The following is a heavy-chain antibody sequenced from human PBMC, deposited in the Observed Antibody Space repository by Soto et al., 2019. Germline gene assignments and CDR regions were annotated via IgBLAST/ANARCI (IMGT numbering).Heavy chain of an antibody. CDR2: ITPNSGDT. CDR3: ARWGYGSNSLEI. Sequence: ASVKVSCKASGYIFTGYFIHGVRQTPGQGLQWLGRITPNSGDTKYSPTFQGRVTLTRDTSTTTAYRELSGLTTNDTAMYYCARWGYGSNSLEIWGQGTLVTVSS. D-gene: IGHD2-15*01. V-gene: IGHV1-2*06. J-gene: IGHJ4*03. CDR1: GYIFTGYF.